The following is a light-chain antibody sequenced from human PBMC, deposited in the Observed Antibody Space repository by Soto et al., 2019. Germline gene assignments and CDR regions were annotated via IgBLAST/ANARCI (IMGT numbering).Light chain of an antibody. Sequence: AIRMTQSPSSFSAPTGDRVTITCRASQDISTYLAWYQQKVGKAPKLLIYAAATLQRGAPSRFSASGGGTDFPLTTSRLQSEDCATEYGQQYFSYPYTFGQWTKLEI. CDR3: QQYFSYPYT. V-gene: IGKV1-8*01. CDR2: AAA. CDR1: QDISTY. J-gene: IGKJ2*01.